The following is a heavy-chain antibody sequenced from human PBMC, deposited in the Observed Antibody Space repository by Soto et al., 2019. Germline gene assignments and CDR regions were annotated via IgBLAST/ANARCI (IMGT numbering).Heavy chain of an antibody. CDR2: IKSKTDGGTT. V-gene: IGHV3-15*07. D-gene: IGHD2-15*01. CDR3: NTAKEGSINAFDI. Sequence: EVQLVESGGGLVKPGGSLRLSCAASGFTFSNAWMNWVRQAPGKGLEWVGRIKSKTDGGTTDDAAPVQGRITISRDESKNTLYLQKNSLKTENTVVYYCNTAKEGSINAFDIWGQGTMVTVSS. J-gene: IGHJ3*02. CDR1: GFTFSNAW.